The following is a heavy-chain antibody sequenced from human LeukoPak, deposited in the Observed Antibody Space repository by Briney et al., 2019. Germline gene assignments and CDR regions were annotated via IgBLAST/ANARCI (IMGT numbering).Heavy chain of an antibody. Sequence: GGSLRLSCAASGFTFSNYAMHWVRQAPGKGLQWVAVMSNDERLTYYADSVRGRFTISRDNSKNTLYLQMNSLRADDMAVYYCAREQYYYHSDGQLVLGAFDIWGQGTMVTVSS. V-gene: IGHV3-30*04. CDR2: MSNDERLT. CDR1: GFTFSNYA. CDR3: AREQYYYHSDGQLVLGAFDI. D-gene: IGHD3-22*01. J-gene: IGHJ3*02.